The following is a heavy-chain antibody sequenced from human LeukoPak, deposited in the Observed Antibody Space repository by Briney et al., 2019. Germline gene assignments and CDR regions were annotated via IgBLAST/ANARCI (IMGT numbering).Heavy chain of an antibody. D-gene: IGHD3-10*01. CDR2: ISSSSSTI. CDR1: GFTFSSYS. CDR3: ARVGQYYASGSYFQYSYYYYMDV. V-gene: IGHV3-48*01. Sequence: PGGSLRLSCAASGFTFSSYSMNWVRQAPGKGLEWVSYISSSSSTIYYADSVKGRFTISRDNAKNSLYLQMNSLRAEDTAVYYCARVGQYYASGSYFQYSYYYYMDVWGKGTTVTISS. J-gene: IGHJ6*03.